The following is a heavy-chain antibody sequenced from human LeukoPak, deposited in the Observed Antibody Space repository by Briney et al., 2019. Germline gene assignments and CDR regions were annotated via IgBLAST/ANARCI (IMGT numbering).Heavy chain of an antibody. CDR2: ISGSGGST. CDR3: ARDGSYARSFDY. D-gene: IGHD2-2*01. J-gene: IGHJ4*02. V-gene: IGHV3-23*01. CDR1: GFTFSSYA. Sequence: PGGSLRLSCAASGFTFSSYAMSWVRQAPGKGLEWVSAISGSGGSTYYADSVKGRFTISRDNSKNTVYLQMSSLRAEDTAVYYCARDGSYARSFDYWGQGTLVTVSS.